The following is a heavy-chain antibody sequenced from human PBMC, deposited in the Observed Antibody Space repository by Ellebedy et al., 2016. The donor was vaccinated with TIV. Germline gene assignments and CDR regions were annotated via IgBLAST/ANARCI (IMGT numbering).Heavy chain of an antibody. D-gene: IGHD6-6*01. V-gene: IGHV3-48*04. CDR1: GFTFSSYG. CDR3: ARDPLRLTEYTTSWCDF. J-gene: IGHJ5*01. Sequence: GGSLRLSCAASGFTFSSYGMNWVRQAPGKGLEWVSYISSSSSTVHYADSVQGRFIVSRDNAKNSLFLQMNSLRAEDTAVYYCARDPLRLTEYTTSWCDFWGQGTLVTVSS. CDR2: ISSSSSTV.